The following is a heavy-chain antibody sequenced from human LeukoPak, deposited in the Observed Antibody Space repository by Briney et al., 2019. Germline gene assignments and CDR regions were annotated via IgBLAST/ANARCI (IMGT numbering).Heavy chain of an antibody. CDR3: VLYNWFDP. J-gene: IGHJ5*02. CDR1: GFTFSSYE. Sequence: GGSLRLSCAASGFTFSSYEVNWVRQAPGKGLGWVSYISSSGSTIYYADSVKGRFTISRDNAKNSLYLQMNSLRAEDTAIYYCVLYNWFDPWGQGTLVTVSS. V-gene: IGHV3-48*03. CDR2: ISSSGSTI.